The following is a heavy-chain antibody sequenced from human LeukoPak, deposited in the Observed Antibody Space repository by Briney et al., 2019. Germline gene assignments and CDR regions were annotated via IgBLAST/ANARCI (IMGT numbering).Heavy chain of an antibody. CDR3: ARERRAWGEDF. CDR1: GYTFTNYY. J-gene: IGHJ4*02. V-gene: IGHV1-46*01. Sequence: ASVKVSCKASGYTFTNYYIHWVRQAPGQGLEWVGLINPNGGSTGYAQRFQGRVTVTTDTSTSTVYMELNSLGSEDTAVYYCARERRAWGEDFWGQGTLVTVSS. CDR2: INPNGGST. D-gene: IGHD3-16*01.